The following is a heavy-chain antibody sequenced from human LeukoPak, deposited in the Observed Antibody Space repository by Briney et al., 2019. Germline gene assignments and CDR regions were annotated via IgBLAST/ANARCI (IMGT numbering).Heavy chain of an antibody. CDR1: GFTFSSSA. CDR3: AKAGDIAAAGTISVFFGY. V-gene: IGHV3-23*01. CDR2: ISASGGST. J-gene: IGHJ4*02. Sequence: GGSLRLSCAASGFTFSSSAMSWVRQVPGKGLEWVSGISASGGSTSYADSVRGRFTISRDNSKNTLYVQMNSLRDEDTAVYYCAKAGDIAAAGTISVFFGYWGQGTLVTVSS. D-gene: IGHD6-13*01.